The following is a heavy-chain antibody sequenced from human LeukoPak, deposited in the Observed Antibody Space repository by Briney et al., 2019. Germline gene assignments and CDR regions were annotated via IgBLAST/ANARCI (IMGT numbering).Heavy chain of an antibody. V-gene: IGHV1-69*04. Sequence: SVKVSCKASGGTFSSYAISWVRQAPGQGLEWMGRIIPILGMANYAQKFQGRVTITADNSTSTAYMELSTLRSEDTAVYYCARGVYNNWFDPWGQGTLVTVSS. D-gene: IGHD2-8*01. CDR2: IIPILGMA. CDR3: ARGVYNNWFDP. CDR1: GGTFSSYA. J-gene: IGHJ5*02.